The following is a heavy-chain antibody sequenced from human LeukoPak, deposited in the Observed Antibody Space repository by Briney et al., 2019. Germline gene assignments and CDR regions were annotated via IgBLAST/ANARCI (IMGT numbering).Heavy chain of an antibody. CDR3: ARGPAWGDYYDSSGYIDY. CDR2: ISSSSSTI. CDR1: GFTFSSYS. J-gene: IGHJ4*02. V-gene: IGHV3-48*01. Sequence: GRSLRLSCAASGFTFSSYSMNWVRQAPGKGLEWVSYISSSSSTIYYADSVKGRFTISRDNAKNSLYLQMSSLRSEDTAVYYCARGPAWGDYYDSSGYIDYWGQGTLVTVSS. D-gene: IGHD3-22*01.